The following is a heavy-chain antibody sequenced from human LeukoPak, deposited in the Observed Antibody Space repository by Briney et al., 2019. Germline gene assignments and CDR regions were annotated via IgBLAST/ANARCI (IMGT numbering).Heavy chain of an antibody. CDR1: GFTVSSNY. CDR2: IYSGDST. V-gene: IGHV3-53*01. D-gene: IGHD2/OR15-2a*01. J-gene: IGHJ4*02. Sequence: GGSLRLSCAASGFTVSSNYMSWVRQAPGKGLEWVSVIYSGDSTYYTDSVKGRFTISRDNSKNTLYLQMNSLRAEDTAVYYCARDSKIVSSDYWGQGTLVTVSS. CDR3: ARDSKIVSSDY.